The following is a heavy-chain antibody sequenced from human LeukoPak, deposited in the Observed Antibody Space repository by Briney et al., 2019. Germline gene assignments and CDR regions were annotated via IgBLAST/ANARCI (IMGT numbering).Heavy chain of an antibody. Sequence: ASVKVSCKASGGTFSSYAISWVRQAPGQGLEWMGRIIPILGIANYAQKFQGRVTITADKSTSTAYMELSSLRAEDTAVYYCARSYDFWSGYYTVDYWGQGTLVTVSS. CDR2: IIPILGIA. J-gene: IGHJ4*02. CDR1: GGTFSSYA. D-gene: IGHD3-3*01. CDR3: ARSYDFWSGYYTVDY. V-gene: IGHV1-69*04.